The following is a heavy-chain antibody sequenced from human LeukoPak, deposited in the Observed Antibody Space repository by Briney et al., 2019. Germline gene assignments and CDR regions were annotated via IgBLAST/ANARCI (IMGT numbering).Heavy chain of an antibody. D-gene: IGHD2-2*01. J-gene: IGHJ6*04. Sequence: PSETLSLTCTVSGGSISSYYWSWIRQPPGKGLERIGYIYYSGSTNYNPSLKSRVTISVDTSKNQFSLKLSSVTAADTAVYYCAREYCSSTSCYGMDVWGKGTTVTVSS. CDR2: IYYSGST. CDR1: GGSISSYY. CDR3: AREYCSSTSCYGMDV. V-gene: IGHV4-59*01.